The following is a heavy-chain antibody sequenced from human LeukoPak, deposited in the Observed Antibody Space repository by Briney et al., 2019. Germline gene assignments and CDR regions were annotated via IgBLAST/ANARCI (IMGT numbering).Heavy chain of an antibody. V-gene: IGHV4-59*01. CDR1: GGSISSYY. D-gene: IGHD3-10*01. CDR2: IYYSGST. CDR3: ARGGGGSGSYYIYDFDY. J-gene: IGHJ4*02. Sequence: SETLSLTCTVSGGSISSYYWSWIRQPPGKGLEWIGYIYYSGSTNYNPSLMSRVTISVDTSKNQFSLKLSSVTAADTAVYYCARGGGGSGSYYIYDFDYWGQGTLVTVSS.